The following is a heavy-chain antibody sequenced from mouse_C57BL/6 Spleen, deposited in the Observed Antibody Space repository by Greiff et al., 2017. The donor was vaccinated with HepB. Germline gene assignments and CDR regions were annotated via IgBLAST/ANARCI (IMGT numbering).Heavy chain of an antibody. CDR1: GYTFTDHT. CDR2: IYPRDGSN. J-gene: IGHJ3*01. V-gene: IGHV1-78*01. Sequence: VQLQQSDAELVKPGASVKISCKVSGYTFTDHTIHWMKQRPEQGLEWIGYIYPRDGSNKYNEKFKGKATLTADKSSSTAYMQLNSLTSEDSAVYFWSRPDGYAGAWVAYWSQGTLVTVAA. CDR3: SRPDGYAGAWVAY. D-gene: IGHD2-2*01.